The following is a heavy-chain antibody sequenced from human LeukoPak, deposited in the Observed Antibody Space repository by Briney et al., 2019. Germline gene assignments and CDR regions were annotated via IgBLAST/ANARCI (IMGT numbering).Heavy chain of an antibody. D-gene: IGHD3-10*01. CDR1: GFTFSSYW. Sequence: PGGSLRLSCAASGFTFSSYWMNWVRQAPGKGLEWVSSISSSSSYIYYADSVKGRFNISRDNAKNSLYLQMNSLRAEDTAVYYCAREGSGSYYYYYYYMDVWGKGTTVTISS. CDR2: ISSSSSYI. J-gene: IGHJ6*03. CDR3: AREGSGSYYYYYYYMDV. V-gene: IGHV3-21*01.